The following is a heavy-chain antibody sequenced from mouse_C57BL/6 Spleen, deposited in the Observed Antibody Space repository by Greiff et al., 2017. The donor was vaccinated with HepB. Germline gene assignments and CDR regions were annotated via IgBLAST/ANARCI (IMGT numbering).Heavy chain of an antibody. CDR3: ARSYGSSLGY. J-gene: IGHJ4*01. CDR2: IDPSDSYT. V-gene: IGHV1-69*01. CDR1: GYTFTSYW. Sequence: QVQLQQSGAELVMPGASVKLSCKASGYTFTSYWMHWVKQRPGQGLEWIGEIDPSDSYTNYNQKFKGKSTLTVDKSSSTAYMQLSSLTSEDSAVYYCARSYGSSLGYWGQGTSVTVSS. D-gene: IGHD1-1*01.